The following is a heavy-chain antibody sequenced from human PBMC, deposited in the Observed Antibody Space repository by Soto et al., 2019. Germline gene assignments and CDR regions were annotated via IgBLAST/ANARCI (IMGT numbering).Heavy chain of an antibody. CDR3: ARDPGSRYCSGGSCYSGYYYGMDV. J-gene: IGHJ6*02. D-gene: IGHD2-15*01. Sequence: SVKVSCKASGGTFSSYAISWVRQAPGQGLEWMGGIIPIFGTANYAQKFQGRVTITADESTSTAYMELSSLRSEDTAVYYCARDPGSRYCSGGSCYSGYYYGMDVWGQ. V-gene: IGHV1-69*13. CDR2: IIPIFGTA. CDR1: GGTFSSYA.